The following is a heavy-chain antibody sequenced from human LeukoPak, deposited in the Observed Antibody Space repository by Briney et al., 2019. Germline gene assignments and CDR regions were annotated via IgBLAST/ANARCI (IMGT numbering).Heavy chain of an antibody. J-gene: IGHJ5*02. V-gene: IGHV4-4*07. D-gene: IGHD3-10*01. CDR3: ARESNYHGSGTGWFDP. CDR2: VYTTGNT. CDR1: GGSMRSYY. Sequence: SETLSLTCTVSGGSMRSYYWSWIRQPAGKGLEWIGRVYTTGNTNYNPSLQSRVTMSVDTSKNQFSLRLYSVTAADTALYYCARESNYHGSGTGWFDPWGQGTLVTVSS.